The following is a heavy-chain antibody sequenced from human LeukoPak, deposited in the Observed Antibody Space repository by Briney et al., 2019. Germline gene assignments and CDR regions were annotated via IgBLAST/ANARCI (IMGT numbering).Heavy chain of an antibody. CDR3: VKPARGSGIQYGFDS. V-gene: IGHV3-64D*06. CDR1: GFTFSSYG. J-gene: IGHJ4*02. D-gene: IGHD3-10*01. Sequence: WRSLRPSCAASGFTFSSYGVHWVRQAPGKRLEYVSAMSVLTGRTFYADSVEGRFTISRDNSGNTLYLQMTSLRPEDTAVYYCVKPARGSGIQYGFDSWGQGTLVTVSS. CDR2: MSVLTGRT.